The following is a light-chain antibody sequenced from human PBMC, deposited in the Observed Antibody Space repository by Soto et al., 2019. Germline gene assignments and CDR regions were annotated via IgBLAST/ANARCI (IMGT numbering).Light chain of an antibody. J-gene: IGKJ5*01. CDR1: QSVSSN. V-gene: IGKV3-15*01. CDR3: HQYNNWPII. CDR2: GAS. Sequence: EIVMTQSPATLSVSPGERVTLSCRASQSVSSNLAWYQQKPGQSPRLLIYGASTRATGVPARFSGSGSGTEFTLTISSLQSEDFAVYFCHQYNNWPIIFGQGTRLEIK.